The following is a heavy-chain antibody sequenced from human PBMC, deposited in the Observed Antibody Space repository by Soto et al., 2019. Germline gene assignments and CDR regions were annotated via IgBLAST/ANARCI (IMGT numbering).Heavy chain of an antibody. J-gene: IGHJ3*02. CDR1: GYTFTIYA. V-gene: IGHV1-3*01. Sequence: ASVKVSCKASGYTFTIYARHWVRQAPGQRLEWMGWINAGNGNTKYSQKFQGRVTITRDTSASTAYMELSSLRSEDTAVYYCARELDSSGWYHDAFDIWGQGTIVTVS. CDR3: ARELDSSGWYHDAFDI. D-gene: IGHD6-19*01. CDR2: INAGNGNT.